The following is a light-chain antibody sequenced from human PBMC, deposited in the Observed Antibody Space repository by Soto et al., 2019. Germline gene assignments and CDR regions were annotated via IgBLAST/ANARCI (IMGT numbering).Light chain of an antibody. Sequence: EIVVTQSPSTLSLSPGGRATLSCRASQSVTGTYLAWYQQRPGQTPTLLISDTSIRATGIPDRFSGSGSGTDVTLAISRLEPEDFAVYECQQYGTSPITFGQGTRLEIK. CDR3: QQYGTSPIT. CDR1: QSVTGTY. V-gene: IGKV3-20*01. J-gene: IGKJ5*01. CDR2: DTS.